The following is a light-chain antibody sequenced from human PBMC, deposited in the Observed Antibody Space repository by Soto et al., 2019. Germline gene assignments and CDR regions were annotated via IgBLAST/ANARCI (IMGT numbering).Light chain of an antibody. CDR2: EVS. V-gene: IGLV2-14*01. CDR3: SSFTSTSTLV. CDR1: SSDVGGYNY. J-gene: IGLJ1*01. Sequence: QPASVSGSPGQSITISCTGTSSDVGGYNYVSWYQQHPGKAPKLMIYEVSNRPSGVSNRFSGSKSGNTASLTISGLQAEDEADYYCSSFTSTSTLVFGTGTKVTVL.